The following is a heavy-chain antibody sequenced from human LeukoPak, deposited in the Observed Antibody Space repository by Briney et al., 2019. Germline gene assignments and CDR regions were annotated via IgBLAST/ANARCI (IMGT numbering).Heavy chain of an antibody. CDR3: ARASPYYYDSSGYYSPFDY. Sequence: PGGSLRLSCAASGFTFSSYAMHWVRQAPGKGLEWVAVISYDGSNKYYADSVKGRFTISRDNSKNTLYLQMNSLRAEDTAVYYCARASPYYYDSSGYYSPFDYWGQGTLVTVSS. J-gene: IGHJ4*02. D-gene: IGHD3-22*01. CDR2: ISYDGSNK. CDR1: GFTFSSYA. V-gene: IGHV3-30-3*01.